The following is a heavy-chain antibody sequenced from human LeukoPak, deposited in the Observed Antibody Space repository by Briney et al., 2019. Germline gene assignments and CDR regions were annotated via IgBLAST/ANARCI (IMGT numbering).Heavy chain of an antibody. J-gene: IGHJ3*02. D-gene: IGHD4-17*01. CDR1: GFTFSSYA. CDR3: ARDVRATVTTFAFDI. Sequence: GGSLRLSCAASGFTFSSYAMHWVRQAPGKGLEWVAVISYDGSNKYYADSVKGRFTISRDNSKNTLYLQMNSLRAEDTAVYYCARDVRATVTTFAFDIWGQGTMVTVSS. CDR2: ISYDGSNK. V-gene: IGHV3-30*04.